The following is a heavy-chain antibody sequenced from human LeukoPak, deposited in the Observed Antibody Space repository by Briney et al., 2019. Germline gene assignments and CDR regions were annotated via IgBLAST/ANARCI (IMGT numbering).Heavy chain of an antibody. CDR2: IIPIFGTT. Sequence: SVKVSCKASGGTFSSYAISWVRQAPGQGLEWMGGIIPIFGTTNYAQKLQGRVTITADKSTSTAYMELSSLRSEDTAVYYCARGRYSSGFGGNYYYYYMDVWGKGTTVTVSS. J-gene: IGHJ6*03. CDR1: GGTFSSYA. CDR3: ARGRYSSGFGGNYYYYYMDV. D-gene: IGHD5-18*01. V-gene: IGHV1-69*06.